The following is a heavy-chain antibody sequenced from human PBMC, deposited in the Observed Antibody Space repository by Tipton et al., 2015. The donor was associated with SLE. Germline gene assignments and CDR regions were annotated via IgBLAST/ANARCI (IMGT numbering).Heavy chain of an antibody. CDR3: ARASWRGYFDY. J-gene: IGHJ4*02. Sequence: TLSLTCTVSGDSISSHYWSWIRQPPGKGLEWIGFIYYSGITKYNPSLESRVTISVDTSKNQFSLNLKSVTAADTAVYYCARASWRGYFDYWGQGTLVTVSS. V-gene: IGHV4-59*11. CDR2: IYYSGIT. CDR1: GDSISSHY. D-gene: IGHD3-3*01.